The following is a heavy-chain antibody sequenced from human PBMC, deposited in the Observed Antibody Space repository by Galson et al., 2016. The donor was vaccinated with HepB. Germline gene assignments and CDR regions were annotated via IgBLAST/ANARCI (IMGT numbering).Heavy chain of an antibody. CDR3: ARAGYMRLRWFDP. D-gene: IGHD5-12*01. V-gene: IGHV4-39*01. Sequence: SETLSLTCSVSGDSIRSSTYYWAWIRQSPGKGLEWIGSIYSSGTTFYNPSLKGRVTIVVDTSRDQFSLNLKSITAADTAFYYCARAGYMRLRWFDPWSQGTLVTVSS. J-gene: IGHJ5*02. CDR1: GDSIRSSTYY. CDR2: IYSSGTT.